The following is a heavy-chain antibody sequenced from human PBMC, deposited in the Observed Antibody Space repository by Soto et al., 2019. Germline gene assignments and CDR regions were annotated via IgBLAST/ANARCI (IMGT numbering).Heavy chain of an antibody. CDR3: ARVIAVAGTHIDWFDP. D-gene: IGHD6-19*01. CDR1: GGSISSYY. Sequence: TLSLTCTVSGGSISSYYWSWIRQPPGKGLEWIGYIYYSGSTNYNPSLKSRVTISVDTSKNQFSLKLSSVTAADTAVYYCARVIAVAGTHIDWFDPWGQGTLVTVSS. CDR2: IYYSGST. J-gene: IGHJ5*02. V-gene: IGHV4-59*01.